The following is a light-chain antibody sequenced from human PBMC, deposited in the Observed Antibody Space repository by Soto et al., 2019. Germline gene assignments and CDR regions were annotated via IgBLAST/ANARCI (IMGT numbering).Light chain of an antibody. CDR2: GAS. CDR3: HQYDDWPRT. Sequence: EIVMTQSPVTLSVSPGERATLSCRASQSVSNKLAWYQQKPGQAPRPVIYGASTRAIGSPDRFSESGSGTEFTLTISSLQSEDFAVYYCHQYDDWPRTFGQGTKVGIK. J-gene: IGKJ1*01. V-gene: IGKV3-15*01. CDR1: QSVSNK.